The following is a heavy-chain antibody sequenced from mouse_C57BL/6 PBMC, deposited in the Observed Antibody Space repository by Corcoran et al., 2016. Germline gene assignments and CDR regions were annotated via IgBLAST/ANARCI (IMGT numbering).Heavy chain of an antibody. CDR2: INPNNGGT. V-gene: IGHV1-26*01. CDR3: ARSGITTVVATTHYFDY. J-gene: IGHJ2*01. CDR1: GYTFTDYY. D-gene: IGHD1-1*01. Sequence: EVQLQQSGPELVKPGASVKISCKASGYTFTDYYMNWVKQSHGKSLEWIGDINPNNGGTSYNQKFKGKATLTVDKSSSTAYMELRSLTSEDSAVYYCARSGITTVVATTHYFDYWGQGTTLTVSS.